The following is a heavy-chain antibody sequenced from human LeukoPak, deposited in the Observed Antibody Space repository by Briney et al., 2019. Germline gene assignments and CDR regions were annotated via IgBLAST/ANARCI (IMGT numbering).Heavy chain of an antibody. V-gene: IGHV3-23*01. D-gene: IGHD6-19*01. CDR3: AKTTVGYSSGRYPGWPADC. Sequence: PGGSLRLSCEASGFTFNTYAIYWVRQAPGKGLEWVSGICGSGGCTYYADSVKGRFTISRDNSKNTVDLQMNSLTADDTAVYYCAKTTVGYSSGRYPGWPADCWGQGTLVTVSS. J-gene: IGHJ4*02. CDR1: GFTFNTYA. CDR2: ICGSGGCT.